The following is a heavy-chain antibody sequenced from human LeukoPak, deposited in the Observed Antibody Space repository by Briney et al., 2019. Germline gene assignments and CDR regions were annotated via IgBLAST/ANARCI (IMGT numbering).Heavy chain of an antibody. J-gene: IGHJ4*02. CDR3: ARDSGITWAQYYFDY. CDR1: GFTFSSHP. D-gene: IGHD1-14*01. V-gene: IGHV3-30*04. Sequence: GGSLRLSCAASGFTFSSHPMHWVRQAPGKGLEWVAVISFDGSHKYYADSVTGRFTISRDNSKNTLYLQMDSLRTDDTAMYYCARDSGITWAQYYFDYWGQGTLVTVSS. CDR2: ISFDGSHK.